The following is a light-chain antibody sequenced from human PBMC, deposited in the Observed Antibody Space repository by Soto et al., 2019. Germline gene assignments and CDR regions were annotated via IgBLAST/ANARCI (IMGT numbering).Light chain of an antibody. Sequence: EIVLTQSPGFLSLSPGERATLSCRASQSVDSSFFAWYQQKPGQAPRLLIYGASKRATGIPDRFSGSGSGKDFTLTISRMEPDDFAVYDCLQYVSSVRFRQGTKVEIK. CDR2: GAS. CDR3: LQYVSSVR. CDR1: QSVDSSF. V-gene: IGKV3-20*01. J-gene: IGKJ1*01.